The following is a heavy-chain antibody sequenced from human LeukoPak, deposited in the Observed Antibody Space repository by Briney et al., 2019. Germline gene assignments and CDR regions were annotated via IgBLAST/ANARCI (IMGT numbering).Heavy chain of an antibody. CDR3: AKDPRPATYDSSGFGY. V-gene: IGHV3-30*02. J-gene: IGHJ4*02. D-gene: IGHD3-22*01. CDR2: IRYDGSNK. Sequence: QPGGSLRLSCAASGFTFSSYGMHWVRQAPGKGLEWVAFIRYDGSNKYYADSVKGRFTISRDNSKNTLFVQMNSLRAEDTAVYYCAKDPRPATYDSSGFGYWGQGTLVTVSS. CDR1: GFTFSSYG.